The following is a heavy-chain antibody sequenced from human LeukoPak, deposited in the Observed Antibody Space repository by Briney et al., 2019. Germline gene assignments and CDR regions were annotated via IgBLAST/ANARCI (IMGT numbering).Heavy chain of an antibody. CDR2: IKQDGSEK. J-gene: IGHJ6*02. CDR1: GLTFSSYW. CDR3: ARDLWAYGMDV. D-gene: IGHD3-16*01. Sequence: GGSLRLSCAASGLTFSSYWMSWVRQAPGKGLEWVANIKQDGSEKYYVDSVKGRFTISRDNAKNSLYLQMNSLRAEDTAVYYCARDLWAYGMDVWGQGTTVTVSS. V-gene: IGHV3-7*01.